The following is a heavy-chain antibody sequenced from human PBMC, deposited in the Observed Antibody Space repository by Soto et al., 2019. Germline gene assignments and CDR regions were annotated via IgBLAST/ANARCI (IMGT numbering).Heavy chain of an antibody. V-gene: IGHV1-69*04. D-gene: IGHD1-7*01. CDR1: GGTFSSYT. CDR2: IIPILGIA. CDR3: ARDVGTTPKVERYMDV. J-gene: IGHJ6*03. Sequence: SVKVSCKASGGTFSSYTISWVRQAPGQGLEWMGRIIPILGIANYAQKFQGRVTITADKSTSTAYMELSSLRSEDTAVYYCARDVGTTPKVERYMDVWGKGTTVTVSS.